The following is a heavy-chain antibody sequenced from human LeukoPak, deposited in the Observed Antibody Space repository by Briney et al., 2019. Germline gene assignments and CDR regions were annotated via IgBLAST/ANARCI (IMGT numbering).Heavy chain of an antibody. V-gene: IGHV4-34*01. Sequence: SETLSLTCALYGGSFTAYYWSWIRQPPGKGLEWIGEINHSGSANYNPSLKSRVTISLDTSKKQYSLRLSSVTAADTAVYYCAREGIAVAGSHKAIDYWGQGTLVTVSS. J-gene: IGHJ4*02. CDR3: AREGIAVAGSHKAIDY. CDR1: GGSFTAYY. CDR2: INHSGSA. D-gene: IGHD6-19*01.